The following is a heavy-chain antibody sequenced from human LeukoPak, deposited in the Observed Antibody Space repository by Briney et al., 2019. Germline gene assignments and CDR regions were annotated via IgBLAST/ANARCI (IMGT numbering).Heavy chain of an antibody. J-gene: IGHJ4*02. CDR1: GFTFSDFG. D-gene: IGHD6-19*01. V-gene: IGHV3-30*19. Sequence: GRSLRLSCATSGFTFSDFGMHWVRQAPGKGLEWLAVISYDGSNKYYADSVKGRFTISRDNSKNTLYLQMNSLKAEDTAVYYCARDGTQYSSGWYYFDYWGQGTLVTVSS. CDR3: ARDGTQYSSGWYYFDY. CDR2: ISYDGSNK.